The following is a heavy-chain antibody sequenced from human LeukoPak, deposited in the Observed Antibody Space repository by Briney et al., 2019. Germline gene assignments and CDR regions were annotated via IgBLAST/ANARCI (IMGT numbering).Heavy chain of an antibody. J-gene: IGHJ5*02. V-gene: IGHV4-59*01. D-gene: IGHD2-2*01. CDR2: IYYSGST. Sequence: SETLSLTCAVSGGSISSDYWSWIRQPPGKGLEWIGYIYYSGSTNYNPSLKSRVTISVDTSKNQFSLKLSSVTAVDTAVYYCARGIVVPAARFDPWGQGTLVTVSS. CDR1: GGSISSDY. CDR3: ARGIVVPAARFDP.